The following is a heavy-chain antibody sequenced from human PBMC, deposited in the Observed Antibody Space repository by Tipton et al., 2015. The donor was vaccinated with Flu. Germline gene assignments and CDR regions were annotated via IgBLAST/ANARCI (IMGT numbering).Heavy chain of an antibody. Sequence: TLSLTYAVYGGSFSGYYWSWIRQPPGKGLEWIGEINHSGSTNYNPSLKSRVTISVDTSKNQFSLKLSSVTAADTAVYYCARGFRLPRVGGVRYSAFDIWGQGTMVTVSS. CDR2: INHSGST. CDR3: ARGFRLPRVGGVRYSAFDI. D-gene: IGHD1-26*01. V-gene: IGHV4-34*01. CDR1: GGSFSGYY. J-gene: IGHJ3*02.